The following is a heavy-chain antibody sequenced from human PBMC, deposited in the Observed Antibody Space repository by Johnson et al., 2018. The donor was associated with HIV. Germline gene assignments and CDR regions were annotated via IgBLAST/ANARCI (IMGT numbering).Heavy chain of an antibody. Sequence: QVQLVESGGGVVQPGRSLRLSCAASGFTFSSYGMHWVRQAPGKGLEWVAVIPNDGSNEYYADSVKGRFTISRDNSENTLYLQMNSLRAEDTAVFYCAKVSGCGIVRWDIWGQGTMVTVSS. CDR3: AKVSGCGIVRWDI. CDR1: GFTFSSYG. V-gene: IGHV3-30*18. CDR2: IPNDGSNE. J-gene: IGHJ3*02. D-gene: IGHD3-10*01.